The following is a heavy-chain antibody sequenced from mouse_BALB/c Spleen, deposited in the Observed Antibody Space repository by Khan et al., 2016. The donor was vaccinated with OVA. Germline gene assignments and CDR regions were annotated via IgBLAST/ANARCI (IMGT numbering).Heavy chain of an antibody. V-gene: IGHV6-6*02. D-gene: IGHD2-3*01. CDR2: IRLKSNNYAT. CDR1: GFTFSNFW. CDR3: SRPVGYYAWFAY. J-gene: IGHJ3*01. Sequence: EVKLEVSGGGLVQPGGSMKLSCVASGFTFSNFWMNWVHQSPEKGLEWVAEIRLKSNNYATHYAESVKGRFTISRDDSKSSVYLQMNNLRAEDTGIYYCSRPVGYYAWFAYWGQGTLVTVSA.